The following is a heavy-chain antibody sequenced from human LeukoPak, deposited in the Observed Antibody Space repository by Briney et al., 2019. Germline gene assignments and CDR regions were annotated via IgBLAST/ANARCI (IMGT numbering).Heavy chain of an antibody. J-gene: IGHJ5*02. CDR2: IIPIFGTA. Sequence: SVTVSCMASGGTFSSYAISWVRQAPGHGLEWMGGIIPIFGTANYAQKFQGRVTINADKSTSTPYIDLSGLRSQRPAVCYFAIGTVWFGDLLSGAWGQGSLVTVSS. V-gene: IGHV1-69*06. CDR1: GGTFSSYA. D-gene: IGHD3-10*01. CDR3: AIGTVWFGDLLSGA.